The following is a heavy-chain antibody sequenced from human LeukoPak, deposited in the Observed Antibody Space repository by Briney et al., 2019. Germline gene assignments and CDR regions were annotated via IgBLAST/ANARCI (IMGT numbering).Heavy chain of an antibody. V-gene: IGHV3-66*01. CDR1: GFTVSSNY. Sequence: GGSLRLSCAASGFTVSSNYMSWVRQAPGKGLEWVSVLYSGGATYYADSVKGRFTISRDNSKNTLYLQMNSLRAEDTAVYYCARDRLGGSVYWGQGTLVTVSS. CDR2: LYSGGAT. J-gene: IGHJ4*02. D-gene: IGHD1-26*01. CDR3: ARDRLGGSVY.